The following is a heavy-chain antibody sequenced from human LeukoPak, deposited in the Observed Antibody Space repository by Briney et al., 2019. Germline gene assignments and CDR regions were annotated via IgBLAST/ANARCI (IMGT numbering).Heavy chain of an antibody. CDR2: ISYDGSNK. D-gene: IGHD3-3*01. V-gene: IGHV3-30*03. Sequence: GGSLRLSCAASGFTFSSYGMHWVRQAPGKGLEWVAVISYDGSNKYYADSVKGRFTISRDNSKNTLYLQMNSLGAEDTAVYYCASSYYDFWSGYLDYYGMDVWGQGTTVTVSS. CDR3: ASSYYDFWSGYLDYYGMDV. CDR1: GFTFSSYG. J-gene: IGHJ6*02.